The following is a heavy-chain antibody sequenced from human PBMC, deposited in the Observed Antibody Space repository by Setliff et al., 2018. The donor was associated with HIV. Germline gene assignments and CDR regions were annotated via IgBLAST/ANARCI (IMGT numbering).Heavy chain of an antibody. CDR3: ARDGGMGVYYMDV. CDR1: GFNFKTYG. D-gene: IGHD1-26*01. Sequence: PGGSLRLSCAASGFNFKTYGMTWVRQAPGKGLDWVAHIGSSNHGIHYTASVQGRFTVSRDNANNLLFLQMNNLRDEDTAVYYCARDGGMGVYYMDVWGKGTTVTVSS. V-gene: IGHV3-48*02. CDR2: IGSSNHGI. J-gene: IGHJ6*03.